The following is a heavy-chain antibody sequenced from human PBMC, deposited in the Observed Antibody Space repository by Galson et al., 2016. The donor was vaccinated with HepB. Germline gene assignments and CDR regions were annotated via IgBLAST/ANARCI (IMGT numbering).Heavy chain of an antibody. CDR3: ARVFTMVRGVTNTFYYYGMDV. Sequence: SVKVSCKASGYTLTDYYIHWVRQAPGKGLEWMGWINPNSGGTNYAQKFQGRVTMTRDTSISTAYMELNGLKSDDTAVYYCARVFTMVRGVTNTFYYYGMDVWGQGTTVTVSS. CDR1: GYTLTDYY. D-gene: IGHD3-10*01. V-gene: IGHV1-2*02. CDR2: INPNSGGT. J-gene: IGHJ6*02.